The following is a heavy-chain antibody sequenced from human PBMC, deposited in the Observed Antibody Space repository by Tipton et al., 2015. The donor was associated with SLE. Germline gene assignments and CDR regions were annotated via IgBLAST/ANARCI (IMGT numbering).Heavy chain of an antibody. J-gene: IGHJ4*02. V-gene: IGHV3-21*01. Sequence: VQLVQSGGDLVQPGGSLRLSCAASGFTVNSHYLTWVRQAPGKGLEWVSSIRSSSGYIYYADSVKGRFTISRDSAENTLYLQMNSLRAEDTAVYYCARDFTGPKDYWGQGTLVTVSS. CDR1: GFTVNSHY. CDR3: ARDFTGPKDY. D-gene: IGHD1-7*01. CDR2: IRSSSGYI.